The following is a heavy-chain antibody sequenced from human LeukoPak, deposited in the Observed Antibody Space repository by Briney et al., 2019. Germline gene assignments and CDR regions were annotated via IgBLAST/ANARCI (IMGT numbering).Heavy chain of an antibody. CDR2: ISSISSPI. Sequence: GGSLRLSCAASGFTFSSYRMSWVRQAPGKGLEGVSHISSISSPIYYADSVKGRFTISRDNAKNSLYLQMNSLRDEDTAVYYCARDRGYGDHVGAFDIWGQGTMVTVSS. V-gene: IGHV3-48*02. D-gene: IGHD4-17*01. CDR3: ARDRGYGDHVGAFDI. J-gene: IGHJ3*02. CDR1: GFTFSSYR.